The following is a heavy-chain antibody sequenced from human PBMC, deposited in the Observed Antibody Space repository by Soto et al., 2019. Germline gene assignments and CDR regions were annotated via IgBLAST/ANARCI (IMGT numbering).Heavy chain of an antibody. CDR1: GYSFTSYW. D-gene: IGHD5-18*01. V-gene: IGHV5-51*01. CDR3: ARTTAPDSQIDY. Sequence: PGESVKISCXGSGYSFTSYWIGWVRQMPGKGLEWMGIIYPGDSDTRYSPSFQGQVTISADKSISTAYLQWSSLKASDTPMYYCARTTAPDSQIDYWGQGTLVTVSS. CDR2: IYPGDSDT. J-gene: IGHJ4*02.